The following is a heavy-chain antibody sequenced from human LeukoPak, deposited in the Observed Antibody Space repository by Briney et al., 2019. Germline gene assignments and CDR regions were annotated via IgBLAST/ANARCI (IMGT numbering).Heavy chain of an antibody. CDR2: IYTSGST. V-gene: IGHV4-61*02. CDR3: ARDGYCSGGSCLTRGMEV. D-gene: IGHD2-15*01. J-gene: IGHJ6*02. Sequence: PSETLSLTCTVSGGSISSGSYYWSWIRQPAGKGLEWIGRIYTSGSTNYNPSLKSRVTISVDTSKNQFSLKLSSVTAADTAVYYCARDGYCSGGSCLTRGMEVWGQGTTVTVSS. CDR1: GGSISSGSYY.